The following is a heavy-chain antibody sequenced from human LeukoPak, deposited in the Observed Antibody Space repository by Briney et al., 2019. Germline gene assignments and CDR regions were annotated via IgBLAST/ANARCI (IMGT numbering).Heavy chain of an antibody. CDR3: ARDTARGPLVFMDV. D-gene: IGHD5-18*01. CDR1: GFTFSSYT. V-gene: IGHV3-21*01. CDR2: ISSTCTYI. J-gene: IGHJ6*03. Sequence: GGSLRLSCAASGFTFSSYTMNWVRQAPGKGLEWVSSISSTCTYIYYADSLKGRFTISRDDAKNSLYLQMNSLRAEDTAVYYCARDTARGPLVFMDVWGKGTTVTVSS.